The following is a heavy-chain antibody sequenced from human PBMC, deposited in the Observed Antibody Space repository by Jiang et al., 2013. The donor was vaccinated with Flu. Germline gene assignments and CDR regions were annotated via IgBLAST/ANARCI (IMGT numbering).Heavy chain of an antibody. CDR2: IYWDDDK. V-gene: IGHV2-5*02. J-gene: IGHJ3*01. Sequence: KPTQTLTLTCQFSGFSISTSGVGVGWIRQPPGKALEWLALIYWDDDKRYRLSLKDRLTITKDTSQNQVVLTMANVDTVDTGTYFCAHRRSGFFSGPMQDTFAYWGQGTTVIVSS. CDR3: AHRRSGFFSGPMQDTFAY. CDR1: GFSISTSGVG. D-gene: IGHD3-16*01.